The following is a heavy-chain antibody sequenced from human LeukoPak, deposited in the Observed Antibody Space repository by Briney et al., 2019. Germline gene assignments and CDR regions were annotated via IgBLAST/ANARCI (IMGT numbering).Heavy chain of an antibody. CDR2: IYPGDSDT. J-gene: IGHJ4*02. CDR1: GYSFTSYW. D-gene: IGHD6-19*01. CDR3: ARLPYSSGGDY. V-gene: IGHV5-51*01. Sequence: GESLKIPCKGSGYSFTSYWISWVRQIPGKGLEWMGIIYPGDSDTRYSPSFQGQVTISADKSISTAYLQWSSLKASDTAMYYCARLPYSSGGDYWGQGTLVTVSS.